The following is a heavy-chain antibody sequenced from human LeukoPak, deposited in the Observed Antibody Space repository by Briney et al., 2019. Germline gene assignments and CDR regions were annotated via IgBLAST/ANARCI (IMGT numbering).Heavy chain of an antibody. J-gene: IGHJ4*02. CDR3: ASTSSGYHTFDY. V-gene: IGHV1-69*05. D-gene: IGHD3-22*01. CDR2: IIPIFGTA. CDR1: GGTFSSYA. Sequence: GSSVKVSCTASGGTFSSYAISWVRQAPGQGLEWMGGIIPIFGTANYAQKFQGRVTITTDESTSTAYMELSSLRSEDTAVYYCASTSSGYHTFDYWGQGTLVTVSS.